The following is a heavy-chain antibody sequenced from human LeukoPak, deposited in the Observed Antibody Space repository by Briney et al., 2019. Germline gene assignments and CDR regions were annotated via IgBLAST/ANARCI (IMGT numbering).Heavy chain of an antibody. J-gene: IGHJ4*02. CDR1: GFTFNSYW. CDR2: IKQDGSEK. D-gene: IGHD3-10*01. CDR3: ARQLGGSGSY. Sequence: GGSLRLSCAASGFTFNSYWMSWVRQAPGKGLEWVANIKQDGSEKYYVDSVEGRFTISRDNAKNSVYLQMNSLRAEDTAVYYCARQLGGSGSYWGQGTLVTVSS. V-gene: IGHV3-7*01.